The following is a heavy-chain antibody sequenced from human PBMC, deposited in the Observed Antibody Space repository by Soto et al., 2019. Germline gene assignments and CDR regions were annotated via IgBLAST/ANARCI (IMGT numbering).Heavy chain of an antibody. CDR2: INAGNGNT. CDR3: ARDGGGAYDFWSGSFDY. CDR1: GYTFTSYA. J-gene: IGHJ4*02. V-gene: IGHV1-3*01. Sequence: QVQLVQSGAEVKKPGASVKVSCKASGYTFTSYAMHWVRQAPGQRLEWMGWINAGNGNTKYSQKFQGRVTITRDTSASTAYMELSSLRSEDTAVYYCARDGGGAYDFWSGSFDYWGQGTLVNVSS. D-gene: IGHD3-3*01.